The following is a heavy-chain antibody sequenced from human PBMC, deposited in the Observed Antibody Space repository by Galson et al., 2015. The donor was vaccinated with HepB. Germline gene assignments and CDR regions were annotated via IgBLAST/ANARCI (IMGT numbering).Heavy chain of an antibody. V-gene: IGHV1-2*02. D-gene: IGHD5-18*01. J-gene: IGHJ3*02. CDR3: ARGGGYSYGPPHPSNAFDI. CDR2: INPNSGGT. Sequence: SVKVSCKASGYTFTGYYMHWVRQAPGQGLEWMGWINPNSGGTNYAQKFQGRVTMTRDTSISTAYMELSRLRSDDTAVYYCARGGGYSYGPPHPSNAFDIWGQGAMVTVSS. CDR1: GYTFTGYY.